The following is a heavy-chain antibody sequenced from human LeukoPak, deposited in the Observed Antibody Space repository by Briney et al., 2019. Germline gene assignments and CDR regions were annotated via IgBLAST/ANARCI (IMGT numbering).Heavy chain of an antibody. J-gene: IGHJ6*02. CDR3: ARHLPSAVAGTSDGTDV. D-gene: IGHD6-19*01. Sequence: SETLSLTCTVSGGSISSYYWSWIRQPPGKGLEWIGYIYYSGSTNYNPSLKSRVTISVDTSKNQFSLKLSSVTAADTAVYCCARHLPSAVAGTSDGTDVWGQGTTVTVSS. CDR2: IYYSGST. CDR1: GGSISSYY. V-gene: IGHV4-59*08.